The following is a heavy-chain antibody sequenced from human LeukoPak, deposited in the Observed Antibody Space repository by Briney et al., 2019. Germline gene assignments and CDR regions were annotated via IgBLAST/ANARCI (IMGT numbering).Heavy chain of an antibody. CDR2: ISYDASQK. CDR3: TKEIIAVPGNYFDY. Sequence: GGSLRLSCTASGFTFSSSAIHWVRQAPGKGPEWLAVISYDASQKYYAEFVRGRFIISRDNSRDMVWLQMNSLRAEDTAVYYCTKEIIAVPGNYFDYWGQGTLVTVSS. D-gene: IGHD6-19*01. CDR1: GFTFSSSA. V-gene: IGHV3-30*04. J-gene: IGHJ4*02.